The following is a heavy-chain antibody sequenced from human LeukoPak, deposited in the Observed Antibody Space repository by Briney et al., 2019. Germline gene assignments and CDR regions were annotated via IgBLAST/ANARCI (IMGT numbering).Heavy chain of an antibody. CDR3: TRESASYVRDPYYDFWSGYWGVSDY. V-gene: IGHV1-2*02. D-gene: IGHD3-3*01. CDR1: GYTFTGYY. J-gene: IGHJ4*02. Sequence: EASVKVSCKASGYTFTGYYMHWVRQAPGQGLEWMGWINPNSGGTNYAQKFQGRVTMTRDTSISTAYMELSRLRSDDTAVYYCTRESASYVRDPYYDFWSGYWGVSDYWGQGTLVTVSS. CDR2: INPNSGGT.